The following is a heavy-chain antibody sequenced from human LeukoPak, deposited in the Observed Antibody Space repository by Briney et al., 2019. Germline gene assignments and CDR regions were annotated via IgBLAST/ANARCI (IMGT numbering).Heavy chain of an antibody. CDR2: ISSSGSTI. CDR3: ARTRYSGSFD. D-gene: IGHD1-26*01. J-gene: IGHJ4*02. CDR1: GFTFSSYE. Sequence: LSGGSLRLSCAASGFTFSSYEMNWVRQAPGKGLEWVSYISSSGSTIYYADSVKGRFTISRDNAKNSLYLQMNSLRAEDTAVYYCARTRYSGSFDWGQGTLVTVSS. V-gene: IGHV3-48*03.